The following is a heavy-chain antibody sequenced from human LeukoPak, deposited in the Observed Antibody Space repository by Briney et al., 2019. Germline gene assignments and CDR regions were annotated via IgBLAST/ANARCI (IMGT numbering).Heavy chain of an antibody. V-gene: IGHV4-31*03. J-gene: IGHJ5*02. CDR3: ARRAAARWSCWFDP. Sequence: PSQTLSLTCTVSGGSISSGGYYWSWIRQHPGKGLEWFGYIYYSGSTYYNPSLKSRVTISVDTYKNQFSLKLSSVTAADTAVYYCARRAAARWSCWFDPWGQGTLVTVSS. CDR1: GGSISSGGYY. CDR2: IYYSGST. D-gene: IGHD6-6*01.